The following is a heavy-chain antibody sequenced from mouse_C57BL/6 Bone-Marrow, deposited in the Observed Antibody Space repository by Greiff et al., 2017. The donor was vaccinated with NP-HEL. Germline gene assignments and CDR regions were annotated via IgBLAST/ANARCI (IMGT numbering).Heavy chain of an antibody. CDR1: GYTFTSYW. V-gene: IGHV1-69*01. CDR3: AREGHYYGSSYGYFDV. J-gene: IGHJ1*03. D-gene: IGHD1-1*01. CDR2: IDPSVSYT. Sequence: QVQLQQPGAELVMPGASVKLSCKASGYTFTSYWMHWVKQRPGQGLEWIGEIDPSVSYTNYNQKFKGKSTLTVDKSSSTAYMQLSSLTSEDSAVYYCAREGHYYGSSYGYFDVWGTGTTVTVSS.